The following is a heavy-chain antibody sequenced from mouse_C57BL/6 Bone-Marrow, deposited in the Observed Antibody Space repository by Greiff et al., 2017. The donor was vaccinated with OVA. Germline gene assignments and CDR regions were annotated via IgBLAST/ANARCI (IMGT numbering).Heavy chain of an antibody. V-gene: IGHV3-6*01. Sequence: EVQLQQSGPGLVKPSQSLSLTCSVTGYSITSGYYWNWIRQFPGNKLEWMGYISYDGSNNYNPSLKNRISITRDTSKNQFFLKLNSVTTEDTATYYCARVGFITTVVAPYYYAMDYWGQGTSVTVSS. CDR2: ISYDGSN. CDR3: ARVGFITTVVAPYYYAMDY. J-gene: IGHJ4*01. D-gene: IGHD1-1*01. CDR1: GYSITSGYY.